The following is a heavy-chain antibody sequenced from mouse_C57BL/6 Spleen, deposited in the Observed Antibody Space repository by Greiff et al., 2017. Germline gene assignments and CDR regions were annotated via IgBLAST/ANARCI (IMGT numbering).Heavy chain of an antibody. CDR3: VRQNYGSSPYAMDY. V-gene: IGHV10-1*01. J-gene: IGHJ4*01. CDR1: GFSFNTYA. CDR2: IRSKSNNYAT. D-gene: IGHD1-1*01. Sequence: EVKLVESGGGLVQPKGSLKLSCAASGFSFNTYAMNWVRQAPGKGLEWVARIRSKSNNYATYYADSVKDRFTISRDDSESMLYLQMNNLKTEDTAMYYCVRQNYGSSPYAMDYWGQGTSVTVSS.